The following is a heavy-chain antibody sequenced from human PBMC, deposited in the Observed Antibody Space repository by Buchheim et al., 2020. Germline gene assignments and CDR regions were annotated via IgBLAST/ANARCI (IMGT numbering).Heavy chain of an antibody. J-gene: IGHJ4*02. Sequence: QVQLVESGGGVVQPGRSLRLSCAASGFTFSSYAMHWVRQAPGKGLEWVAVISYDGSNKYYADSVKGRFTIPRDNSKNTLYMQMNSLRAEDTAVYYCARDGRYSSGWYPSGYFDYWGQGTL. CDR1: GFTFSSYA. V-gene: IGHV3-30*04. D-gene: IGHD6-19*01. CDR3: ARDGRYSSGWYPSGYFDY. CDR2: ISYDGSNK.